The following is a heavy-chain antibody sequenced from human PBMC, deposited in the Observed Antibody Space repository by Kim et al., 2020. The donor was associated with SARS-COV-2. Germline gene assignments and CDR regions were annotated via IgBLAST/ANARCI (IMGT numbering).Heavy chain of an antibody. Sequence: GRFTVSRDDSKNSLYLQMNSLKTEDTAMYYCARGSSGVAGDYYYYGMDVWGQGTTVTVSS. D-gene: IGHD6-19*01. CDR3: ARGSSGVAGDYYYYGMDV. V-gene: IGHV3-72*01. J-gene: IGHJ6*02.